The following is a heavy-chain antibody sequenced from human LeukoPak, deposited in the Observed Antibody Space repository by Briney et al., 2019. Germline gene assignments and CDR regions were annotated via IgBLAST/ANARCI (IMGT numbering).Heavy chain of an antibody. D-gene: IGHD3-22*01. CDR3: AKGDYYDSSGPWPFY. J-gene: IGHJ4*02. CDR2: IRYDGSNK. CDR1: GFTFSSYS. V-gene: IGHV3-30*02. Sequence: PGGSLRLSCAASGFTFSSYSMHWVRQAPGKGLEWVAFIRYDGSNKYYADSVKGRFTISRDNSKNTLYLQMNSLRAEDTAVYYCAKGDYYDSSGPWPFYWGQGTLVTVSS.